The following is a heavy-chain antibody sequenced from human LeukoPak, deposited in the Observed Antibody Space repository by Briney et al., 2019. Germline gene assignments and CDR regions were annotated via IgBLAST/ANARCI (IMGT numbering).Heavy chain of an antibody. Sequence: GGSLRLSCAASGFTFSSYAMSWVRQAPGKGLEWVSTISGSGGSTYYADSVKGRFTISRDTSKKTLYLQMNSLRAEDTAVYYCARDNWNDDRGMDVWGQGTTVTVSS. CDR1: GFTFSSYA. J-gene: IGHJ6*02. CDR3: ARDNWNDDRGMDV. CDR2: ISGSGGST. V-gene: IGHV3-23*01. D-gene: IGHD1-20*01.